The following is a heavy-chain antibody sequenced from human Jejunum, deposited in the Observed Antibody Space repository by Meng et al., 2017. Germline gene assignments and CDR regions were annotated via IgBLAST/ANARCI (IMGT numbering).Heavy chain of an antibody. V-gene: IGHV7-4-1*02. Sequence: HVQVVQAESELKKPGDSVKVSCKASGYTFSSQPLNWVRQAPGQGLEWIGWINTNTGNANYGPDFTGRFVFSLDTSVSTAYLQISSLSAEDTAVYYCARHTGNLGLNYWGQGTLVTVSS. J-gene: IGHJ4*02. CDR2: INTNTGNA. CDR3: ARHTGNLGLNY. D-gene: IGHD4-23*01. CDR1: GYTFSSQP.